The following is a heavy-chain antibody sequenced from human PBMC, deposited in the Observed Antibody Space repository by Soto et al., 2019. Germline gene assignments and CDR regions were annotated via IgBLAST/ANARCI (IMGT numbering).Heavy chain of an antibody. D-gene: IGHD4-17*01. CDR3: ARSRTTVTPSGFQH. CDR1: GDSVSSNSAA. V-gene: IGHV6-1*01. Sequence: SQTLSVTCAISGDSVSSNSAAWNWIRQSPSRGLEWLGRTYYRSKWYSDYAVSVKSRITINPDTSKNQFSLKLSSVTAADTAVYYCARSRTTVTPSGFQHWGQGTLVTVSS. CDR2: TYYRSKWYS. J-gene: IGHJ1*01.